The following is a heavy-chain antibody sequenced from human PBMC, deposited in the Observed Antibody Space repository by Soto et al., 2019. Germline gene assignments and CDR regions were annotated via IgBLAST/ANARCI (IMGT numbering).Heavy chain of an antibody. D-gene: IGHD5-18*01. CDR3: ARDTPRGYSYGSFDY. V-gene: IGHV4-31*03. CDR1: GGSISGGVYY. Sequence: PSETLSLTCSVSGGSISGGVYYWMWIRQHPGKVLEWIGYIYYSGITYYNPSLKSRVTISVDTSKNQFSLKLSSVTAADTAVYYCARDTPRGYSYGSFDYWGQGTLVTVSS. CDR2: IYYSGIT. J-gene: IGHJ4*02.